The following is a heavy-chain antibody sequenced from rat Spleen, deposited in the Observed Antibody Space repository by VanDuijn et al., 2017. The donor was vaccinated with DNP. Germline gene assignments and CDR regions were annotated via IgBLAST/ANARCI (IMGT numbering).Heavy chain of an antibody. Sequence: QVQLKESGPGLVQPSQTLSLTCTVAGFSLTSYNVHWVRQPPGKGLEWMGVIWSGGNTDYNSALKPRLSISRDTSASQVFLTVNSVQTEDTGIYYCNRNEFGQPGVYWGQGVMVTVSS. CDR1: GFSLTSYN. D-gene: IGHD1-4*01. J-gene: IGHJ2*01. CDR3: NRNEFGQPGVY. V-gene: IGHV2S13*01. CDR2: IWSGGNT.